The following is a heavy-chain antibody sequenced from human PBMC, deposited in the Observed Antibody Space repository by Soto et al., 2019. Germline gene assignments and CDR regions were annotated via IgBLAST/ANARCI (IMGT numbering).Heavy chain of an antibody. D-gene: IGHD3-16*01. V-gene: IGHV4-34*01. J-gene: IGHJ6*02. CDR1: GGPFSGYY. CDR3: ARGLPGGRRFSCYYYCMGV. Sequence: SQTLSLTCAVYGGPFSGYYWSWIRQPPGKGLEWIGQINHSGSTNYNPSLKSRVTISVDTSKNQFSLRLSSVTAADTAVYYCARGLPGGRRFSCYYYCMGVWGQGTRCTAAS. CDR2: INHSGST.